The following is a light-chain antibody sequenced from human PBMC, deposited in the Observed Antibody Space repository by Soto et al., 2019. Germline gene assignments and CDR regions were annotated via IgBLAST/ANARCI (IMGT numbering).Light chain of an antibody. CDR2: GNS. J-gene: IGLJ3*02. Sequence: QSVLTQPPSVSGAPGQRVTISCTGSSSNIGAGYDVHWYQQLPGTAPKLLIYGNSNRPSGVPDRFSGSKSGTSASLAITGLQADEEADDYCQSSDSSLGGWVFGGGTKLTVL. V-gene: IGLV1-40*01. CDR1: SSNIGAGYD. CDR3: QSSDSSLGGWV.